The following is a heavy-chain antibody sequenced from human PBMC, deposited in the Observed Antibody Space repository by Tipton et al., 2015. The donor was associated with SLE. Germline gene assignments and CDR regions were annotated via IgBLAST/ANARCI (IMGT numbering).Heavy chain of an antibody. D-gene: IGHD3-16*01. CDR1: GFTFSSYE. CDR2: ISSSGSTI. Sequence: GSLRLSCAASGFTFSSYEMNWVRQAPGKGLEWVSYISSSGSTIYYADSVKGRFTISRDNAKNSLYLQMNSLRAEDTAVYYCARDKVITFGGVLPDYFDYWGQGTLVTVSS. CDR3: ARDKVITFGGVLPDYFDY. J-gene: IGHJ4*02. V-gene: IGHV3-48*03.